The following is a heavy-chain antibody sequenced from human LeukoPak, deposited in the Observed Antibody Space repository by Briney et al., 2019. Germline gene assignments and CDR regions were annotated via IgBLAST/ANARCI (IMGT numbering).Heavy chain of an antibody. D-gene: IGHD3-10*01. Sequence: PGGSLRLSCAASGFTFSSYWMHWVRQAPGKGLVWVSRINSDGSSTSYADSVKGRFTISRDNSKNTLYLQMNSLRAEDTAVYYCAKKDYYGSGSYYRHFDYWGQGTLVTVSS. CDR1: GFTFSSYW. V-gene: IGHV3-74*01. CDR3: AKKDYYGSGSYYRHFDY. J-gene: IGHJ4*02. CDR2: INSDGSST.